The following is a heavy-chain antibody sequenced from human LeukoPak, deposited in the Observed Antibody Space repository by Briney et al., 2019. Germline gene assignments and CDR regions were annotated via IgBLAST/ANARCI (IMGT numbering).Heavy chain of an antibody. D-gene: IGHD3-16*01. V-gene: IGHV3-23*01. CDR2: ISGSGGST. J-gene: IGHJ4*02. Sequence: GGSLRLSCAASGFTFSNAWMSWVRQAPGKGLEWVSAISGSGGSTYYADSVKGRFTISRDNSKNTLYLQMNSLRAEDTAVYYCVRGGVDYWGQGTLVTVSS. CDR1: GFTFSNAW. CDR3: VRGGVDY.